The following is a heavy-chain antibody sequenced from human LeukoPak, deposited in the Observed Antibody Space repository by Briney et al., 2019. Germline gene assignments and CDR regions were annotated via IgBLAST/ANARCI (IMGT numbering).Heavy chain of an antibody. CDR1: GFTFSSYW. CDR3: ARVGYSSSWYFHFDY. CDR2: ISYDGSNK. Sequence: GGSLRLSCAASGFTFSSYWMSRVRQAPGKGLEWVAVISYDGSNKYYADSVKGRFTISRDNSKNTLYLQMNSLRAEDTAVYYCARVGYSSSWYFHFDYWGQGTLVTVSS. V-gene: IGHV3-30*03. J-gene: IGHJ4*02. D-gene: IGHD6-13*01.